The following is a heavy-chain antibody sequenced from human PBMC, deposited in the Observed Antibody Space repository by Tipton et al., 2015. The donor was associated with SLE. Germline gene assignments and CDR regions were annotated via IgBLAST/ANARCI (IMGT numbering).Heavy chain of an antibody. CDR2: IYYSGGT. J-gene: IGHJ3*02. CDR1: GGSISSSSYY. D-gene: IGHD6-13*01. V-gene: IGHV4-39*07. Sequence: TLSLTCTVSGGSISSSSYYWGWIRQPPGKGLEWIGSIYYSGGTYYNPSLKSRVTISVDTSKNQFSLKLSSVTAADTAVYYCARDSSWCAFDIWGQGTMVTVSS. CDR3: ARDSSWCAFDI.